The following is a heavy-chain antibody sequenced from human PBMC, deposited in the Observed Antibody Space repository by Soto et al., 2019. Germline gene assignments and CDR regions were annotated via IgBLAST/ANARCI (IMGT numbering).Heavy chain of an antibody. J-gene: IGHJ4*02. CDR1: GFTVGLNF. Sequence: GGSLRLSCAASGFTVGLNFMTWVRQAPGKGLEWVSVINACGTTYYADSVKGRFSISRDDSKNTLYLQMNSLRAEDTAVYYCARDRWWLVHWGQGTLVTVSS. CDR3: ARDRWWLVH. CDR2: INACGTT. V-gene: IGHV3-66*01. D-gene: IGHD6-19*01.